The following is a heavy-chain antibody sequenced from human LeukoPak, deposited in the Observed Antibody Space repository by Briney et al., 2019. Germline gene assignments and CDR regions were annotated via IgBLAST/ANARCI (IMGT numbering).Heavy chain of an antibody. CDR3: RITPADYFDY. Sequence: GGSLRLSCAASGFTFSGSAMHWVRQASGKGLEWVGRIRSKANSYATAYAASVKGRFTISSDDSKNTAYLQMNSLKTEDTAVYYCRITPADYFDYWGQGTLVTVSS. D-gene: IGHD2-15*01. J-gene: IGHJ4*02. CDR1: GFTFSGSA. V-gene: IGHV3-73*01. CDR2: IRSKANSYAT.